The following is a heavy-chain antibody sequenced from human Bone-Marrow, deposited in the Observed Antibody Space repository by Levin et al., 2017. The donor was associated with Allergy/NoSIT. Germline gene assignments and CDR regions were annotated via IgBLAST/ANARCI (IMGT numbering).Heavy chain of an antibody. Sequence: GESLKISCGASGFAFSHYAMGWVRQAPGKGLEWVSSISSEGAFSYYADSVKGRFTISRDSPRNSLYLQMHSLRAEDTALYYSAQAAADSQWLDSFDSWGQGTLVTVSS. J-gene: IGHJ4*02. CDR3: AQAAADSQWLDSFDS. D-gene: IGHD6-19*01. CDR1: GFAFSHYA. V-gene: IGHV3-23*01. CDR2: ISSEGAFS.